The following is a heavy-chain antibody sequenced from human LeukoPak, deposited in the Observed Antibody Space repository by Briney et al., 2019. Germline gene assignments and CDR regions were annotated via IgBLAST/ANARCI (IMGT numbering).Heavy chain of an antibody. J-gene: IGHJ2*01. D-gene: IGHD2-2*01. V-gene: IGHV4-59*01. CDR1: GASISRYY. Sequence: SETLSLTCTVSGASISRYYWSWFRQPPGKGLECIGYISSSGGTKYNPSLESQLTISVDTSRDQVSLSLTSMTPADTAVYYCARKSTAAAASHLWGRGTLVTVSS. CDR2: ISSSGGT. CDR3: ARKSTAAAASHL.